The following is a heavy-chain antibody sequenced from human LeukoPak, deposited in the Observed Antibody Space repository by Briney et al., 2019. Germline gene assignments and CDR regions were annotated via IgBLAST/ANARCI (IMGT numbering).Heavy chain of an antibody. J-gene: IGHJ4*02. V-gene: IGHV4-34*01. CDR1: GGSFSGYY. D-gene: IGHD6-19*01. CDR3: ARERRRQQWLVVGFDY. CDR2: INHSGST. Sequence: SETLSLTCAVYGGSFSGYYWSWIRQPPGKGLEWIGEINHSGSTNYNPSLKSRVTISVDTSKNQFSLKLSSVTAADTAVYYCARERRRQQWLVVGFDYWGQGTLVTVSS.